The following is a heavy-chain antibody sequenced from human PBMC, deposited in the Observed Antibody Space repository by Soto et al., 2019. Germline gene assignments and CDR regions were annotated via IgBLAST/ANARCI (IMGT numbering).Heavy chain of an antibody. CDR2: ISSSSSYI. D-gene: IGHD3-22*01. CDR3: ARMDYYDSSGYDAFDI. Sequence: EVQLVESGGGLVKPGGSLRLSCAASGFTFSSYSMNWVRQAPGKGLEWVSSISSSSSYIYYADSVKGRFTISRDNAKNSLYLQMNSLRAEDTAVYYCARMDYYDSSGYDAFDIWGQGTIVTVSS. CDR1: GFTFSSYS. V-gene: IGHV3-21*01. J-gene: IGHJ3*02.